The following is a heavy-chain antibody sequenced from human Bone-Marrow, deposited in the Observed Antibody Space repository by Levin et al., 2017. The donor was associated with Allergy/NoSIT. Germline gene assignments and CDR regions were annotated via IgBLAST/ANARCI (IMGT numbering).Heavy chain of an antibody. CDR1: GYTCTTYW. CDR3: GRHRSSDFSADYGMDG. CDR2: IYPGDFDT. J-gene: IGHJ6*02. Sequence: GESLKISCKGSGYTCTTYWIGWVRQMPGKGLEWMGIIYPGDFDTRYSPSFQGQVTISADKSISTAYLRWSSLKASDTAIYYCGRHRSSDFSADYGMDGWGQGTTVTVSS. D-gene: IGHD3/OR15-3a*01. V-gene: IGHV5-51*01.